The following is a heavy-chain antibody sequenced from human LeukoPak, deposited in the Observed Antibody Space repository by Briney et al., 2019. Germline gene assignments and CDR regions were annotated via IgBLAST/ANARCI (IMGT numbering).Heavy chain of an antibody. D-gene: IGHD3-10*01. CDR2: IKQDGSEK. J-gene: IGHJ4*02. CDR3: ARERPTMVRGVIIKPFDY. Sequence: GGSLRLSCAASGFTFSSCWMSGVRRAPGKGLEGLANIKQDGSEKYYVDSVKGRFTISRDNAKNSLYLQMNSLRAEDTAVYYCARERPTMVRGVIIKPFDYWGQGTLVTVSS. CDR1: GFTFSSCW. V-gene: IGHV3-7*04.